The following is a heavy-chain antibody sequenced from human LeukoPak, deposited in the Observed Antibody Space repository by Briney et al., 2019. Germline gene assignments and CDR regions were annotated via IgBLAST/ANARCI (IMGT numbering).Heavy chain of an antibody. D-gene: IGHD6-13*01. V-gene: IGHV4-31*11. CDR1: GGSFSGYY. J-gene: IGHJ6*02. CDR2: IYYSGST. CDR3: ARDQVGSSWPSSGMDV. Sequence: SETLSLTCAVYGGSFSGYYWSWIRQHPGKGLEWIGYIYYSGSTYYNPSLKSRVTISVDTSKNQFSLKLSSVTAADTAVYYCARDQVGSSWPSSGMDVWGQGTTVTVSS.